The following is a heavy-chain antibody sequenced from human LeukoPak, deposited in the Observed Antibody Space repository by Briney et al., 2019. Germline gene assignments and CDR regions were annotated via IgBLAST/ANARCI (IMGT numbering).Heavy chain of an antibody. CDR2: ISGSGGST. CDR1: GFTFSSYA. D-gene: IGHD2-8*02. J-gene: IGHJ3*02. V-gene: IGHV3-23*01. CDR3: ARGSVPVVAMNAFHI. Sequence: PGGSLRLSCAASGFTFSSYAMTWVRQAPGKGLEWVSVISGSGGSTDYADSVKGRFTISRDNSKNTLSLQMNSLRAEDTAVCYCARGSVPVVAMNAFHIWGQGTMVTVSS.